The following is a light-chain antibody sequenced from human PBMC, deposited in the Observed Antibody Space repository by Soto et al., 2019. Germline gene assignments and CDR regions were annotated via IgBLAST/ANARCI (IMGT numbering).Light chain of an antibody. CDR1: QSVSSN. Sequence: EIVMTQSPATLSVSPGDRATLSCRASQSVSSNLAWYQQKPGQAPRLLIYAASTRATGIPARFSGTGSETDFTLTISGLQSEDSAVYYCQQYNNWPLTFGGGTKVDIK. CDR3: QQYNNWPLT. V-gene: IGKV3-15*01. J-gene: IGKJ4*01. CDR2: AAS.